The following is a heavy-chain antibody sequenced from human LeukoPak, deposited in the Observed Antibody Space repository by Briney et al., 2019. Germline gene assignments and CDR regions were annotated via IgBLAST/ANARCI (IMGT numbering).Heavy chain of an antibody. CDR1: GGSISSSSYY. CDR3: ARQLIYYYDSSGYYGPTPAYFDY. J-gene: IGHJ4*02. Sequence: SETLSLTCTVSGGSISSSSYYWGWIRQPPGKGLEWIGNIYYSGSTYYNPSLKSRVTISVDTSKNQFSLKLGSVTAADTAVYYCARQLIYYYDSSGYYGPTPAYFDYWGQGTLVTVSS. V-gene: IGHV4-39*01. CDR2: IYYSGST. D-gene: IGHD3-22*01.